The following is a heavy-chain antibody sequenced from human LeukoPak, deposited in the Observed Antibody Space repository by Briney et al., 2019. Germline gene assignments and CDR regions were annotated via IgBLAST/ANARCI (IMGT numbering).Heavy chain of an antibody. CDR1: GFTFSSHT. J-gene: IGHJ4*02. Sequence: GGSLRLSCAASGFTFSSHTMHWVRQAPGKGLEYVSAISSNGGSTYYANSVKGRFTISRDNSKNTVYLQMGSLRTEDMAVYYCARVRSGSYYGLDYWGQGTLVTDSS. CDR3: ARVRSGSYYGLDY. V-gene: IGHV3-64*01. CDR2: ISSNGGST. D-gene: IGHD1-26*01.